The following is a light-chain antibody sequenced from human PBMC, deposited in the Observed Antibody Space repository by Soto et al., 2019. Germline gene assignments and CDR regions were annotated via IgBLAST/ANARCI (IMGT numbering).Light chain of an antibody. CDR2: GAS. CDR3: QQYGNSPYT. J-gene: IGKJ2*01. Sequence: DIVLTQSPGTLSLSPGERATLSCRSSQTISHSYLAWYQQRPGQPPRLLIYGASSRATGIPDRFSGSGSGTDFTLTISRLEPEDFAVYYCQQYGNSPYTFGQGTNLEIK. V-gene: IGKV3-20*01. CDR1: QTISHSY.